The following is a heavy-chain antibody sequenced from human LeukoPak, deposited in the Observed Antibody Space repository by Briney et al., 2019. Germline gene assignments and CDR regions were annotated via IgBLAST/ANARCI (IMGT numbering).Heavy chain of an antibody. CDR2: IYSGGST. CDR1: GFTVSSNY. V-gene: IGHV3-53*05. Sequence: GGSLRLSCAASGFTVSSNYMSWVRQAPGKGLEWVSVIYSGGSTYYADSVKGRFTISRDNSKNTLYLQMNSLRAEDTAVYYCAKDRVAWELPYYFDYWGQGTLVTVSS. J-gene: IGHJ4*02. CDR3: AKDRVAWELPYYFDY. D-gene: IGHD1-26*01.